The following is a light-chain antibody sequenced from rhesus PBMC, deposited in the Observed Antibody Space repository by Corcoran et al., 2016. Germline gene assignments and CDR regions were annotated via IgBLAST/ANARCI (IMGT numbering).Light chain of an antibody. CDR3: MQSLEFPLT. Sequence: DIVMTQTPLSLPVTPGEPASISCRSSQSLLDSDDGYTLLDWYLQKPGHAPQLLIYDVSRRASGVPSRFSGSGSDTDFTLKISRVEAEDVGVYYCMQSLEFPLTFGRGTKVEI. CDR2: DVS. CDR1: QSLLDSDDGYTL. V-gene: IGKV2-104*02. J-gene: IGKJ4*01.